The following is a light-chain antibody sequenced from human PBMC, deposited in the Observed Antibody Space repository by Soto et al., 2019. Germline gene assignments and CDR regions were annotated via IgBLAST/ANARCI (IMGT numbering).Light chain of an antibody. V-gene: IGKV3-15*01. CDR3: QQYNNWPPIT. J-gene: IGKJ5*01. CDR1: QSVSSN. Sequence: EIVLTQSPGTLSLSPGERATLSCRASQSVSSNLAWYQQKPGQAPRPLIYGASTRATGIPARFSGSGSGTEFNLTISSLQSEDFAVYYCQQYNNWPPITFGQGTRLEIK. CDR2: GAS.